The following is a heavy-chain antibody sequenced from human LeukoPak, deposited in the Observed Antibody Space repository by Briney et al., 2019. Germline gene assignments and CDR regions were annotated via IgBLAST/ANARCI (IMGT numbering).Heavy chain of an antibody. CDR3: ARISSRFGDLPNWFDP. J-gene: IGHJ5*02. D-gene: IGHD3-10*01. CDR2: NSAYTSNT. CDR1: GYTFTSYG. V-gene: IGHV1-18*01. Sequence: ASVNVSCKASGYTFTSYGISWVRQAPGQGFEWMGWNSAYTSNTNYAQKLHGRVTMTTATSTSTAYMELRSLSSADTAVYYCARISSRFGDLPNWFDPWGQGTLVTVSS.